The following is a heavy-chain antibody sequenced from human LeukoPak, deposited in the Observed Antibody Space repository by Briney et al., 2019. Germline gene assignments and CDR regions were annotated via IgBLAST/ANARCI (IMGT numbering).Heavy chain of an antibody. V-gene: IGHV3-7*03. CDR3: ARVLYGDNGMDV. J-gene: IGHJ6*02. CDR1: GFTFSGSW. Sequence: GGSLRLSCAGSGFTFSGSWMSWVRQAPGKGLEWVANIKEDGSEKFYVDSVKGRFTTSRDNAKSSLFLQMNSLRAEDTAVYYCARVLYGDNGMDVWGQGTTVTVSS. D-gene: IGHD4-17*01. CDR2: IKEDGSEK.